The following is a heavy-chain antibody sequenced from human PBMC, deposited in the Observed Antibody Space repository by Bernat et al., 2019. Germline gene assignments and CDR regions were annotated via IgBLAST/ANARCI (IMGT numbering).Heavy chain of an antibody. CDR2: IYYSGGT. CDR3: ACSPTGSYYYDY. CDR1: GCSISSYY. V-gene: IGHV4-59*01. J-gene: IGHJ4*02. Sequence: QVQLQESGPGLVKPSETLSLTCTVSGCSISSYYWSWIRQPPGKGLGWIGCIYYSGGTNYNHSLKSRVTISVYTSKNQFSLKLSSVTAADTAVYYCACSPTGSYYYDYWGQGTLVTVSS. D-gene: IGHD2-8*02.